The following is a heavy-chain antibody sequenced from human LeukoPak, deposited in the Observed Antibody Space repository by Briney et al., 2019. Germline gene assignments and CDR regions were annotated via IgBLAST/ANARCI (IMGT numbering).Heavy chain of an antibody. D-gene: IGHD3-10*01. J-gene: IGHJ4*02. Sequence: SETLSLTCTVSGGSISSDCWSWIRQPPGKGLEWIGYIYSSGRTNYNASLKSRVTISADTSKNQFFLKLTSVTAADTAVYYCARGGRFRESSLLGHWGQGTLVAVSS. CDR1: GGSISSDC. CDR3: ARGGRFRESSLLGH. CDR2: IYSSGRT. V-gene: IGHV4-59*01.